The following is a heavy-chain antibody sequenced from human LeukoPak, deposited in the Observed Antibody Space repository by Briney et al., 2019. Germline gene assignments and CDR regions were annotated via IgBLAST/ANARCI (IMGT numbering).Heavy chain of an antibody. CDR1: GFTVSSNY. CDR3: ARELTISARPAFDY. V-gene: IGHV3-66*01. Sequence: GGSLRLSCAVSGFTVSSNYMSWVRQAPGKGLEWVSVMYAGGSIYYGDSVKGRFIISRDNSKNTLYLQMDSLRADDTAVYYCARELTISARPAFDYWGQGTLVTVSS. CDR2: MYAGGSI. D-gene: IGHD6-6*01. J-gene: IGHJ4*02.